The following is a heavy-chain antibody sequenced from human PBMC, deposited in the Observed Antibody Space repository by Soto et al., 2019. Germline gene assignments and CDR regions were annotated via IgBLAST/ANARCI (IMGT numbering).Heavy chain of an antibody. J-gene: IGHJ6*02. CDR1: GFTFSSYS. CDR2: ISSSSYI. V-gene: IGHV3-21*01. CDR3: GGGDYGDYLTHYYYYGMDV. Sequence: GGSLRLSCAASGFTFSSYSMNWVRQAPGKGLEWVSSISSSSYIYYADSVKGRFTISRDNAKNSLYLQMNSLRAEDTAVYYCGGGDYGDYLTHYYYYGMDVWGQGTTVTVSS. D-gene: IGHD4-17*01.